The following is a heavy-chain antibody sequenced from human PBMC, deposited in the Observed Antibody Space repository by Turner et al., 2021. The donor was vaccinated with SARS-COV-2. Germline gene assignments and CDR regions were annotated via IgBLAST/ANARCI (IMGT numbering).Heavy chain of an antibody. D-gene: IGHD1-26*01. Sequence: QVQLQASGPGLVRPSETLSLTCPVPGGSISSKSWSWIRQSPGWGLEWIGYFYKCGRIDDNPSLRSRDTISVDTSKNQLSLNLTSVTAADTAVYYCARHQGSASGYDHGMNVWGQGTAVIVSS. V-gene: IGHV4-59*08. J-gene: IGHJ6*02. CDR3: ARHQGSASGYDHGMNV. CDR2: FYKCGRI. CDR1: GGSISSKS.